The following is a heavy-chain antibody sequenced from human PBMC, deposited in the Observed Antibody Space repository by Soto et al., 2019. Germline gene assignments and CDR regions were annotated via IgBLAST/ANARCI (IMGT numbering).Heavy chain of an antibody. Sequence: EVQLLESGGGLVQPGGSLRLSCEASGFTFSSYAMSWVRQAPGKGLEWVSAISGSGGSTYYADSVKGRFTISRDNSKNTLYLKMTSLRAEDTAVYDGAKDGRSSSGYTGGYYYGMDVWGQGTTVTVSS. CDR1: GFTFSSYA. CDR3: AKDGRSSSGYTGGYYYGMDV. D-gene: IGHD6-13*01. V-gene: IGHV3-23*01. CDR2: ISGSGGST. J-gene: IGHJ6*02.